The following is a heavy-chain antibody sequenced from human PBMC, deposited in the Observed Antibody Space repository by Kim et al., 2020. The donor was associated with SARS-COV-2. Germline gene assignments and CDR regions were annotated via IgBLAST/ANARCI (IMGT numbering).Heavy chain of an antibody. J-gene: IGHJ3*02. D-gene: IGHD6-13*01. CDR3: ARGGAVARFVGVFDI. CDR2: ISAYNGNT. Sequence: ASVKVSCKASGYTFTSYGISWVRQAPGQGLEWMGWISAYNGNTNYAQKLQGRVTMTTDTSTSTAYMELRSLRSDDTAVYYCARGGAVARFVGVFDIWGQGTMVTVSS. V-gene: IGHV1-18*01. CDR1: GYTFTSYG.